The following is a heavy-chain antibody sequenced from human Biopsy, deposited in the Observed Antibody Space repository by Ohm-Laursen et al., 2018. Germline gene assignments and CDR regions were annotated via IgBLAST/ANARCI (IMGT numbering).Heavy chain of an antibody. V-gene: IGHV3-11*01. J-gene: IGHJ4*02. Sequence: SLRLSCTASGFTFSDYYMSWIRQAPGKGLKWVSYISSRTNTIYYADSVKGRFTISRDNAKNSLYLQMNRLRAEDTAVYYCARGSFAPDFWGQGTLATVSS. D-gene: IGHD2/OR15-2a*01. CDR1: GFTFSDYY. CDR3: ARGSFAPDF. CDR2: ISSRTNTI.